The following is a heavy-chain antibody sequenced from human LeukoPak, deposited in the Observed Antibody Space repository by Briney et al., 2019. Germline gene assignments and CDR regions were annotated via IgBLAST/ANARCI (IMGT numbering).Heavy chain of an antibody. CDR3: ARGPAPGAVASTGVYYFDY. V-gene: IGHV1-69*13. CDR1: GGTLSSYA. Sequence: GASVKVSCKASGGTLSSYAISWVRQAPGQGLEWMGGIIPIFGTANYAQKFQGRVTITADESTSTAYMELSSLRSEDTAVYYCARGPAPGAVASTGVYYFDYWGQGTLVTVSS. J-gene: IGHJ4*02. CDR2: IIPIFGTA. D-gene: IGHD6-19*01.